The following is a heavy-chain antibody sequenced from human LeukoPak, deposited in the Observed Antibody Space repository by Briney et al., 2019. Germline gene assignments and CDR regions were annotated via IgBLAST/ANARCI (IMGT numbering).Heavy chain of an antibody. J-gene: IGHJ5*02. CDR1: GYTFTGYY. Sequence: VASVKVSCKASGYTFTGYYMHWVRQAPGQGREWMGWINPNSGGTNYAQKFQGRVTMTRDTSISTAYMELSRLRSDDTAVYYCARVISAYYDFWSGYYADRWFDPWGQGTLVTVSS. V-gene: IGHV1-2*02. D-gene: IGHD3-3*01. CDR3: ARVISAYYDFWSGYYADRWFDP. CDR2: INPNSGGT.